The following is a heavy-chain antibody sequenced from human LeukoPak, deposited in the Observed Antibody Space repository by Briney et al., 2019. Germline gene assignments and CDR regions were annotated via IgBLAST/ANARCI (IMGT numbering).Heavy chain of an antibody. CDR2: ISSSGSTI. CDR3: ARLFRDVTTFDY. D-gene: IGHD1-1*01. Sequence: PGGSLRLSCAASGFTFSSFEMNWVRQAPGKGLEWVSYISSSGSTIYYADSVKGRFTISRDNAKISLYLQMNSLRAEDTAVYYCARLFRDVTTFDYWGQGTLVTVSS. CDR1: GFTFSSFE. J-gene: IGHJ4*02. V-gene: IGHV3-48*03.